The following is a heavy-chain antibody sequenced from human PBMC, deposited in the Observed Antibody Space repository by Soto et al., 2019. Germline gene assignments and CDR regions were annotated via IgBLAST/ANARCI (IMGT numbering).Heavy chain of an antibody. CDR1: GYAFTSYG. CDR3: ASDQTTEWEVRPPGY. CDR2: ISAYNGHR. J-gene: IGHJ4*02. V-gene: IGHV1-18*04. D-gene: IGHD1-26*01. Sequence: QVQLVQSGPEVKKPGASVKISCKTSGYAFTSYGFSWVRQAPGQGLEWMGWISAYNGHRLYAQNLQGRFTMTSDTSTTTAYMELRSQRSDDTAVYYCASDQTTEWEVRPPGYGGKGTLFTVSS.